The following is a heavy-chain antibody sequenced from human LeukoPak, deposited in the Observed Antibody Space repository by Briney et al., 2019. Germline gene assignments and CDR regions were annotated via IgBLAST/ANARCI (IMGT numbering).Heavy chain of an antibody. CDR1: GYAFTSYD. J-gene: IGHJ4*02. CDR3: ARGPPAFGVLRDFDWFQFDY. Sequence: ASVKLSCKASGYAFTSYDINWVRQATGQGLDWMGWMNPNSGNTGYAQKFQGRITMTRNTSKSTAYMELSSLRSEDTAVYYCARGPPAFGVLRDFDWFQFDYWGQGTLVTVSS. D-gene: IGHD3-9*01. CDR2: MNPNSGNT. V-gene: IGHV1-8*01.